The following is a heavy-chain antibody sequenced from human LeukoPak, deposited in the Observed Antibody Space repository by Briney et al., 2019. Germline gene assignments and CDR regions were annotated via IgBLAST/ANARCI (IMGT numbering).Heavy chain of an antibody. D-gene: IGHD6-13*01. J-gene: IGHJ5*02. CDR1: GGTFSSYA. V-gene: IGHV1-69*04. CDR2: IIPILGIA. CDR3: ARVGSSWYQIYNWFDP. Sequence: GASVKVSCKASGGTFSSYAISWVRQAPGQGLEWMGRIIPILGIANYAQKFQGRVTITTDKSTSTAYMELSSLRSEDTAVYYCARVGSSWYQIYNWFDPWGQGTLVTVSS.